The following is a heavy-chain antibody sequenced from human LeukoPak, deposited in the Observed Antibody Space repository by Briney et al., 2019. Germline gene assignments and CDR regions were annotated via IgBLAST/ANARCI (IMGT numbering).Heavy chain of an antibody. J-gene: IGHJ4*02. CDR3: TTLTPDSSGYYYLEGY. Sequence: PGGSLRLSCAASGFTFSNAWMSWVRQAPGKGPEWVGRIKSKTAGGTTDYAAPVKGRFTISRDDSRNTLYLQMNSLKTEDTAVYYCTTLTPDSSGYYYLEGYWGQGTLVTVSS. CDR1: GFTFSNAW. D-gene: IGHD3-22*01. V-gene: IGHV3-15*01. CDR2: IKSKTAGGTT.